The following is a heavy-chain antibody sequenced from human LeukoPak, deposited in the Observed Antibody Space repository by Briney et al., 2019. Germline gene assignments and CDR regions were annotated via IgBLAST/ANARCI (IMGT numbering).Heavy chain of an antibody. CDR1: GYRFTNYW. CDR3: ARHNPGTRITMVRGVIDY. V-gene: IGHV5-51*01. Sequence: GESPKISCKGSGYRFTNYWIGWVRQMPGKGLEWMGIIYPGDSDTRYSPSLQGQVTISAAKSISTAYLQWSSLKASDTAIYYCARHNPGTRITMVRGVIDYWGQGTLVSVSS. J-gene: IGHJ4*02. D-gene: IGHD3-10*01. CDR2: IYPGDSDT.